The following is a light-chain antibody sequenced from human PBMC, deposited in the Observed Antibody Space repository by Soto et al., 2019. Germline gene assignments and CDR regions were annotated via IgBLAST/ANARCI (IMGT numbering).Light chain of an antibody. CDR2: GAS. V-gene: IGKV3-15*01. CDR3: QQYNNWPIT. Sequence: EIVMTQSPASLSVPAGASVTLSFTASQSVSRYLAWYQQKPGQAPRPLIYGASTRATGVPARFSGSGSGTEFTLTISSLRSEDSAVYHCQQYNNWPITFGQGTRLEIK. CDR1: QSVSRY. J-gene: IGKJ5*01.